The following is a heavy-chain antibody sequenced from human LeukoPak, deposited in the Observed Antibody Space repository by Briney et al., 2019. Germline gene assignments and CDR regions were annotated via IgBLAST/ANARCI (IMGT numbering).Heavy chain of an antibody. CDR1: GFTFSSYW. CDR2: IKQDGSEK. CDR3: ARDDCSSISCYHNWFDP. J-gene: IGHJ5*02. Sequence: GGSLRLSCAASGFTFSSYWMSWVRQAPGKGREWVANIKQDGSEKYYVDSVKGRFTISRDNAKNSLYLQMNSLRAEDTAVYYCARDDCSSISCYHNWFDPWGQGTLVTVSS. V-gene: IGHV3-7*01. D-gene: IGHD2-2*01.